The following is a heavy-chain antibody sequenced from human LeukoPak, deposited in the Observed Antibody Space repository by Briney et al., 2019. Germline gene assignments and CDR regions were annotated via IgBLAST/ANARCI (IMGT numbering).Heavy chain of an antibody. CDR2: ISSSSSYI. V-gene: IGHV3-21*01. CDR3: AKRDILAF. J-gene: IGHJ4*02. D-gene: IGHD3-3*02. Sequence: GGSLRLSCAASGFTVDSNYLSWVRQAPGKGLEWVSSISSSSSYIYYADSVKGRFTISRDNAKNSLYLQMNSLRAEDTAVYYCAKRDILAFWGQGTLVTVSS. CDR1: GFTVDSNY.